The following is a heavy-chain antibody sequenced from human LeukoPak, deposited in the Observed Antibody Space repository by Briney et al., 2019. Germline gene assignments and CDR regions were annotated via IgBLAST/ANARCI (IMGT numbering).Heavy chain of an antibody. CDR3: ARKGCIGNCYLLDY. CDR2: ISYDGSNK. CDR1: GFTFSSYG. J-gene: IGHJ4*02. Sequence: PGGSLRLSCAASGFTFSSYGMHWVRQAPGKGLEWVAVISYDGSNKYYADSVKGRFTISRDNSKNTLYLQMNSLRAEDTAVYYCARKGCIGNCYLLDYWGQGTLVTVSS. D-gene: IGHD2-15*01. V-gene: IGHV3-30*03.